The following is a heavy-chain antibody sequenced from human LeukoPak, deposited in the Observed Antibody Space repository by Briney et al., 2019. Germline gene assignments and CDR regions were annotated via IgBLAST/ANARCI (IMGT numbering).Heavy chain of an antibody. CDR2: FDPENGET. V-gene: IGHV1-24*01. D-gene: IGHD3-22*01. J-gene: IGHJ4*02. CDR3: TRSAVVLPYYFDY. Sequence: GASVKVSCKVSGYSLTELSMHWVRQAPGKGLEWMGSFDPENGETLYAQEFQGRVTLTEDTSADTAYLELSSLRSEDTALYYCTRSAVVLPYYFDYWGQGTLVTASS. CDR1: GYSLTELS.